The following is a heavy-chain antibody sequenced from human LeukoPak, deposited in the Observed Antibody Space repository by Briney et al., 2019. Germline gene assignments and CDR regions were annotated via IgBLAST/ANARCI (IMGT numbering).Heavy chain of an antibody. D-gene: IGHD5-24*01. V-gene: IGHV3-74*01. CDR3: ARGVPLDGYKSFDY. CDR1: GFTFSRYW. J-gene: IGHJ4*02. Sequence: GGSLGLSCAASGFTFSRYWMHWVRQAPGKGLVWVSRIYSDGTVTSYADSVEGRFTVSRDNAKNTLYLQMNSLRAEDTAVYYCARGVPLDGYKSFDYWAREPWSPSPQ. CDR2: IYSDGTVT.